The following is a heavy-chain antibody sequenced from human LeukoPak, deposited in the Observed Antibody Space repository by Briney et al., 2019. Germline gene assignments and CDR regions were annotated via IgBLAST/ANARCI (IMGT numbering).Heavy chain of an antibody. CDR1: GFTFSNYL. D-gene: IGHD2-8*01. CDR2: ISGSGGST. CDR3: TKNNGVVGGRCGMNV. V-gene: IGHV3-23*01. J-gene: IGHJ6*02. Sequence: GGSLRLSCAASGFTFSNYLMRWVRQAPGKGLEWVSSISGSGGSTYYADSVKGRFTISADNSKNTLYLQMNSLRAEDTAIYYCTKNNGVVGGRCGMNVWGRGTTVTVSS.